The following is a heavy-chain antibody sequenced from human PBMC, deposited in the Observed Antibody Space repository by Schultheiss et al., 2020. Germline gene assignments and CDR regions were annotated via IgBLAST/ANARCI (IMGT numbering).Heavy chain of an antibody. V-gene: IGHV3-74*01. D-gene: IGHD3-22*01. CDR3: ARGENYYDSSGYYPPRPIDY. CDR2: INSDGSST. CDR1: GFTFSSYW. J-gene: IGHJ4*02. Sequence: GGSLRLSCAASGFTFSSYWMHWVRQAPGKGLVWVSRINSDGSSTSYADSVKGRFTISRDNAKNTLYLQMNSLRAEDTAVYYCARGENYYDSSGYYPPRPIDYWGQGTLVTVSS.